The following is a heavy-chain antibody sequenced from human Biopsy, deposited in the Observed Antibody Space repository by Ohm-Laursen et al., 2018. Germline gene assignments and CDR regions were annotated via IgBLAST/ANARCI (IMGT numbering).Heavy chain of an antibody. CDR3: ARHSLDDFWSGAHYYFDY. J-gene: IGHJ4*02. D-gene: IGHD3-3*01. V-gene: IGHV4-39*01. Sequence: GTLSLPCSFSGRPISSRNHHWGRLRQPPAKGLEWIGPVYYSGSTFYNSSLESRVTVSVDTSKNQFHLRLTSMSASDTAVYYCARHSLDDFWSGAHYYFDYWGLGTLVTVSS. CDR1: GRPISSRNHH. CDR2: VYYSGST.